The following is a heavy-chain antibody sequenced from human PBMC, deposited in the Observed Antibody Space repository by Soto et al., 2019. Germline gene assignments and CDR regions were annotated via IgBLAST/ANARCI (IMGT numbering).Heavy chain of an antibody. CDR2: INHSGST. J-gene: IGHJ5*02. D-gene: IGHD1-26*01. V-gene: IGHV4-34*01. Sequence: PSETLSLTCAVYGGSFSGYYWSWIRQPPGKGLEWIGEINHSGSTNYNPSLKSRVTISVDTSKNQFSLKLSSVTAADTAVYYCARGRVGATWFDPWGQGXLVTVSS. CDR3: ARGRVGATWFDP. CDR1: GGSFSGYY.